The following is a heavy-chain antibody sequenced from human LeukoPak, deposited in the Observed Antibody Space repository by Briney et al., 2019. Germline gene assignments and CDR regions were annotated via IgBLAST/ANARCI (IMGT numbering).Heavy chain of an antibody. CDR3: ARLAPLCNSSWYQSPCDACDI. CDR1: GYTFTSYA. Sequence: GSVRLSCKASGYTFTSYAINWVRQAPGQGLEWMASVSAYNGNTNYAHTLQGRVTITTDTSKNAPYMELRSLRADDTAVYYCARLAPLCNSSWYQSPCDACDIWGQGTMVTVSS. CDR2: VSAYNGNT. J-gene: IGHJ3*02. V-gene: IGHV1-18*01. D-gene: IGHD6-13*01.